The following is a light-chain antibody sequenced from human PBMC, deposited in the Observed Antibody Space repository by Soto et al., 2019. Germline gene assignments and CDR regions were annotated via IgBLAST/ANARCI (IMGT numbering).Light chain of an antibody. Sequence: IVMTQTPATLSVSPGGRVTLSCRASQSVSYHVAWYQQKPGQTPRLVIYDASSRASGIPARFSGSRSGTEFSLTISSLKSEDFGIYYCQQYDSWLTFGGGTKVDI. CDR1: QSVSYH. V-gene: IGKV3-15*01. CDR2: DAS. CDR3: QQYDSWLT. J-gene: IGKJ4*01.